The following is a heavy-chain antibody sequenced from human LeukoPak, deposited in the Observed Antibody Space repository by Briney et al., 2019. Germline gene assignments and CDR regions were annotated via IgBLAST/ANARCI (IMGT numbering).Heavy chain of an antibody. J-gene: IGHJ5*01. V-gene: IGHV4-4*07. CDR2: VYSSGST. CDR3: ARDPDGYNWFDS. D-gene: IGHD1-14*01. Sequence: SETLSLTCTVSGASISSYYWSWIRQPAGKGLEWIGRVYSSGSTNYNPSLKSRVTMSEDTSKNQFSLKLGSVTAADTAVYYCARDPDGYNWFDSWGQGTQVTVST. CDR1: GASISSYY.